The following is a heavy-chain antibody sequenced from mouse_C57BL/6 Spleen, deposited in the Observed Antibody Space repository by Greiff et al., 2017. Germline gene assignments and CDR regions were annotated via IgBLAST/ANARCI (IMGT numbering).Heavy chain of an antibody. CDR2: IHPNSGST. V-gene: IGHV1-64*01. CDR1: GYTFTSYW. Sequence: QVQLKQPGAELVKPGASVKLSCKASGYTFTSYWMHWVKQRPGQGLEWIGMIHPNSGSTNYNEKFKSKATLTVDKSSSTAYMQLSSLTSEDSAVYYCAREGAHYGIAMDYWGQGPSVTVSS. J-gene: IGHJ4*01. CDR3: AREGAHYGIAMDY. D-gene: IGHD1-1*01.